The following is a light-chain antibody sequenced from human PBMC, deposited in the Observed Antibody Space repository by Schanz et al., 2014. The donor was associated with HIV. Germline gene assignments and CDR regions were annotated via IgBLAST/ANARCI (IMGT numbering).Light chain of an antibody. CDR1: QTVSSS. V-gene: IGKV3-15*01. CDR2: GAS. Sequence: EIVLTQSPDTLSLSPGERATLSCRASQTVSSSSLAWYQQKPGQSPRLLIYGASTRASGVPARFSGSGSGTEFTLSISSLQSEDSAIYYCQQFNNWRGTFGQGTKVEI. J-gene: IGKJ1*01. CDR3: QQFNNWRGT.